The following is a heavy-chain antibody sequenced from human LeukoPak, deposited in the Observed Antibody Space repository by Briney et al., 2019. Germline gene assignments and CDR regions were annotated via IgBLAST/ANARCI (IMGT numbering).Heavy chain of an antibody. CDR1: GFTFSSYG. J-gene: IGHJ4*02. CDR3: AKERDISSSWYLSSYFDY. Sequence: GRSLRLSCAASGFTFSSYGMHWVRQAPGKGLEWVAVISYDGSNTYYADSVKGRFTISRDNSKNTLYLQMNSLRAEDTAVYYCAKERDISSSWYLSSYFDYWGQGTLVIVSS. CDR2: ISYDGSNT. V-gene: IGHV3-30*18. D-gene: IGHD6-13*01.